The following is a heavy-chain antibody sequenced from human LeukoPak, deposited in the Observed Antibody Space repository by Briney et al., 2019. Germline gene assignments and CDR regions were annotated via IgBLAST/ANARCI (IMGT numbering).Heavy chain of an antibody. D-gene: IGHD3-10*01. CDR2: ISYDGSNK. Sequence: PGGSLRLSCAASGFTFSSYGMHWVRQAPGKGLEWVAVISYDGSNKYYADSVKGRFTIARDNSKNTLYLQMNSLRAEDTAVYYCAKDHGSYYGSLGDPWGQGTLVTVSS. CDR3: AKDHGSYYGSLGDP. V-gene: IGHV3-30*18. J-gene: IGHJ5*02. CDR1: GFTFSSYG.